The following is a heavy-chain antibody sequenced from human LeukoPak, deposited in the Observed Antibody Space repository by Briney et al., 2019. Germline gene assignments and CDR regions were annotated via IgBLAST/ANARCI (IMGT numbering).Heavy chain of an antibody. CDR1: GFTFSSYS. CDR3: ARDRADAWTFDY. Sequence: PGGSLRLSCAASGFTFSSYSMNWVRQAPGKGLEWVSSISSSGSYIYYADSVKGRFTISRDNAKNSLYLQMNSLRAEDTAVYYCARDRADAWTFDYWGQGTLVTVSS. CDR2: ISSSGSYI. V-gene: IGHV3-21*01. D-gene: IGHD1-1*01. J-gene: IGHJ4*02.